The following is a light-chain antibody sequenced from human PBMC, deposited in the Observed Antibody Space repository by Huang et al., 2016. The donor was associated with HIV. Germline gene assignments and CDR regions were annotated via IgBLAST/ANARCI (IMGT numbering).Light chain of an antibody. CDR1: QGISSY. J-gene: IGKJ5*01. CDR3: QQLNSYPIT. Sequence: IQLTQSPSSLSASVGDRVTITCRASQGISSYLAWYQQKPGKAPKLLIHAASTLHSGVPSRFSGSGSVTDFTLTISSLQPEDFATYYCQQLNSYPITFGQGTRLEIK. V-gene: IGKV1-9*01. CDR2: AAS.